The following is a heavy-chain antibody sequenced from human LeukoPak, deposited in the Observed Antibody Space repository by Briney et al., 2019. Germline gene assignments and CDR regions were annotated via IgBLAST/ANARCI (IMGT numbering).Heavy chain of an antibody. D-gene: IGHD6-13*01. CDR2: IYPGDCDT. CDR1: GYSFTSYW. CDR3: ANLLAGGIAAAGFDY. J-gene: IGHJ4*02. V-gene: IGHV5-51*01. Sequence: GESLKISCKGSGYSFTSYWIGWGRQMPGKGVEGMGIIYPGDCDTRYSPSFQGQVTISADKSISTAYLQWSSLKASDTAMYYCANLLAGGIAAAGFDYWGQGTLVTVSS.